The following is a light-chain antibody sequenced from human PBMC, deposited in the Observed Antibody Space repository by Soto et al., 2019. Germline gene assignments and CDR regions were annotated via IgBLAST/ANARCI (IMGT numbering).Light chain of an antibody. V-gene: IGKV3-11*01. CDR3: QQRRSWPIT. Sequence: EIVLTQSPATLSLSPGERATLSGGASQRFESYLAWYQQKPGQAPRLLIYDASNRATGIPARFSGSGSETGFTLTISSLEPEDFAVYYCQQRRSWPITFGQGTRLEIK. CDR2: DAS. J-gene: IGKJ5*01. CDR1: QRFESY.